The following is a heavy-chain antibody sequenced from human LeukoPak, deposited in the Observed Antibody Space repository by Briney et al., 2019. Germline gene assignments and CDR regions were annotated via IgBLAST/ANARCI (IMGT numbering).Heavy chain of an antibody. CDR3: ARARVSFLAGYLDY. D-gene: IGHD6-19*01. CDR2: INDDGSST. Sequence: GGSLRLSCAASGFTFRSYWMHWVRQAPGKGLVWVSRINDDGSSTSYADSVKGRFAISRDNAENTLYLQMNSLRAGDTAVYYCARARVSFLAGYLDYWGQGTLVTVSS. J-gene: IGHJ4*02. CDR1: GFTFRSYW. V-gene: IGHV3-74*01.